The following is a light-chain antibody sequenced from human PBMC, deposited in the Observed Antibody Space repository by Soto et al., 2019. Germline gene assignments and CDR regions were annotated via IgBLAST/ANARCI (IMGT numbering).Light chain of an antibody. CDR2: DVS. CDR1: SSDVGAYNY. J-gene: IGLJ1*01. CDR3: SSYTSSSTRV. Sequence: QSALTQPRSVSGSPGQSVTISCTGTSSDVGAYNYVSWYQQHPGKAPKLMIYDVSNRPSGVSNRFSGSKSGNTASLTISGLQAEDEADYYCSSYTSSSTRVFGTGTKVTVL. V-gene: IGLV2-14*03.